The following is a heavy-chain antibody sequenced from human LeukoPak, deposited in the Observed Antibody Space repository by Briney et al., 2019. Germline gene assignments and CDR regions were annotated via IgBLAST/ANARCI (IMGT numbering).Heavy chain of an antibody. J-gene: IGHJ4*02. CDR1: GFTFSSYA. CDR3: AREGVGATTPVLYYFDY. V-gene: IGHV3-23*01. Sequence: GGSLRLSCAASGFTFSSYAMSWVRQASGKGLEWVSAISGSGGSTYYADSVKGRFTISRDNSKNTLYLQMSSLRAEDTAVYYCAREGVGATTPVLYYFDYWGQGTLVTVSS. D-gene: IGHD1-26*01. CDR2: ISGSGGST.